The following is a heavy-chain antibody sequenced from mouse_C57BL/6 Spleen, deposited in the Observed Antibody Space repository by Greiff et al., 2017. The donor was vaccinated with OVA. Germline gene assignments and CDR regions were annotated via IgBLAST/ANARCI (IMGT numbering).Heavy chain of an antibody. CDR2: FHPYNDDT. CDR3: ARSDGYSYAMDG. Sequence: VQLQESGAELVKPGASVKMSCKASGYTFTTYPIEWMKQNHGKSLEWIGNFHPYNDDTKYNEKFKGKATLTVEKSSSTAYLELSRLTSDDSAVYYSARSDGYSYAMDGWGQGTSVTVSS. J-gene: IGHJ4*01. V-gene: IGHV1-47*01. D-gene: IGHD2-3*01. CDR1: GYTFTTYP.